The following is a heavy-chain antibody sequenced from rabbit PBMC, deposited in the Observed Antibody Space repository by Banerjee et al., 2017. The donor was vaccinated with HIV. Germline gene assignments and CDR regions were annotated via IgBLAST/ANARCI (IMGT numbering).Heavy chain of an antibody. D-gene: IGHD1-1*01. V-gene: IGHV1S47*01. Sequence: QEQLVESGGGLVQPGGSLKLSCKASGFDFSSYGVSWVRQAPGKGLEWIGYIDPVFGSTYYASWVNGRFTISSHNAQNTLYLQLNSLTAADTATYFCVRDLYYHFNLWGPGTLVTVS. J-gene: IGHJ4*01. CDR2: IDPVFGST. CDR3: VRDLYYHFNL. CDR1: GFDFSSYG.